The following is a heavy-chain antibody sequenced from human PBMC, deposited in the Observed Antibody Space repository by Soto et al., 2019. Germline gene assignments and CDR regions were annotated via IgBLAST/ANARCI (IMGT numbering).Heavy chain of an antibody. Sequence: SETLSLTCTVSGGSISSSSYYWGWIRQPPGKGLEWIGSIYYSGSTYYNPSLKSRVTISVDTSKNQFSLKLSSVTAADTAVYYCARLGHRTYYDFWSGPDYYYYYMDVWGKGTTVTV. V-gene: IGHV4-39*01. CDR1: GGSISSSSYY. CDR3: ARLGHRTYYDFWSGPDYYYYYMDV. D-gene: IGHD3-3*01. CDR2: IYYSGST. J-gene: IGHJ6*03.